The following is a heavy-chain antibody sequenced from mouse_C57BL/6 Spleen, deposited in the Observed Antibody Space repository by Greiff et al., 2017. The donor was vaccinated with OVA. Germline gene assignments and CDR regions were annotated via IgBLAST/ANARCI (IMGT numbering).Heavy chain of an antibody. CDR2: IDPEDGET. CDR3: GSSNMVTPAFGY. V-gene: IGHV14-2*01. CDR1: GYNINDYY. D-gene: IGHD2-2*01. Sequence: EVKLMESGAELVKPGASVKLSCTASGYNINDYYMPWVKQRTEQGLEWIGRIDPEDGETKYAPKFQGKATITADTSTNTDYLQLSSLTSEDTAFYYGGSSNMVTPAFGYWGDGTLVTVS. J-gene: IGHJ3*01.